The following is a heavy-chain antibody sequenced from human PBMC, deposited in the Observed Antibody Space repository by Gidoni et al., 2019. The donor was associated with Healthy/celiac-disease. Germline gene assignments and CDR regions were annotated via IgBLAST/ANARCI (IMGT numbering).Heavy chain of an antibody. D-gene: IGHD3-22*01. CDR3: ARGRGYYDSSGYHSFYY. CDR2: INPSGGST. J-gene: IGHJ4*02. Sequence: QVQLVQSGAAVKKPGAPVQVSCKASVSTFTSSYMHWVRQAPGQGLELMGIINPSGGSTSYAQKFQGRVTMTRDTSTSTVYMELSSLRSEDTAVYYCARGRGYYDSSGYHSFYYWGQGTLVTVSS. V-gene: IGHV1-46*01. CDR1: VSTFTSSY.